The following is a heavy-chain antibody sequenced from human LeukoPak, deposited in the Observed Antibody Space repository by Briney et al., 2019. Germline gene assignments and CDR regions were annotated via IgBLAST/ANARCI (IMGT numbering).Heavy chain of an antibody. Sequence: ASVKVSCKASGGTFSSYAISRVRPAPGQGLEWMGGIIPIFGTANYAQKFQGRVTITADESTSTAYMELSSLRSEDTAVYYCARGGCSSTSCSSLFDYWGQGTLVTVSS. V-gene: IGHV1-69*13. J-gene: IGHJ4*02. CDR3: ARGGCSSTSCSSLFDY. CDR2: IIPIFGTA. D-gene: IGHD2-2*01. CDR1: GGTFSSYA.